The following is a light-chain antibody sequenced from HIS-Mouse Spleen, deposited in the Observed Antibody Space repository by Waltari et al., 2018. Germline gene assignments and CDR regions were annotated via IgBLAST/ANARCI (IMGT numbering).Light chain of an antibody. CDR3: CSYAGSRV. CDR1: SSDVGSYNL. CDR2: EGS. Sequence: QSALTQPASVSGSPGQSITISCTGTSSDVGSYNLVSWYQQYPGKAPKLMIYEGSKRPSGVSNRVSGSKSCNTASLTISGLQAEDEADYYCCSYAGSRVFGGGTKLTVL. V-gene: IGLV2-23*01. J-gene: IGLJ3*02.